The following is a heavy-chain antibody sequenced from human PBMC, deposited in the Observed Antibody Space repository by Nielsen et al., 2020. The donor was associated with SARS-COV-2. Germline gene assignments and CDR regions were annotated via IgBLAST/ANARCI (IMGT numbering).Heavy chain of an antibody. CDR2: TKSKIDGGPT. V-gene: IGHV3-15*01. CDR1: GFTFSQPW. CDR3: ATARYCSRTSCSAGTDMFDP. D-gene: IGHD2-2*01. J-gene: IGHJ5*02. Sequence: GGSLPLSCVASGFTFSQPWMSWVRQAPGKGLEWVGRTKSKIDGGPTDYAAPVKDGFTITRDDSKNTVYLDMISLRTEDTAVYYCATARYCSRTSCSAGTDMFDPWGQGTQVIVSS.